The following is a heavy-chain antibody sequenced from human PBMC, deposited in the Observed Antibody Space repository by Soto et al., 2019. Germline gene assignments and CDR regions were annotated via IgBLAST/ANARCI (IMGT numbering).Heavy chain of an antibody. CDR1: GGSISSHY. D-gene: IGHD1-26*01. V-gene: IGHV4-59*11. CDR2: IYSSGST. J-gene: IGHJ4*02. CDR3: ARGTSGSHWPFDY. Sequence: LSLTCTVSGGSISSHYWSWIRQPPGKGLEWIGYIYSSGSTNYNPSLKNRLTTSVDTSKNQFSLRLSSVTAADTAVYYCARGTSGSHWPFDYWGQGTLVTVSS.